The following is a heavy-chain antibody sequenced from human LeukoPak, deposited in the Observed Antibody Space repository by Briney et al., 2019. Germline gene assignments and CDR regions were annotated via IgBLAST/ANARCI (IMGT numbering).Heavy chain of an antibody. CDR2: IYNSGNT. J-gene: IGHJ4*02. V-gene: IGHV4-61*02. CDR3: ASTLYYYENSGHLEH. CDR1: GGSISSGSYY. D-gene: IGHD3-22*01. Sequence: SQTLSLTCTVSGGSISSGSYYWSWIRQPTGKGLEWIGRIYNSGNTNYNPSLMSRVTISVDTSKNQVSLKLSSVTAADTAVYYCASTLYYYENSGHLEHWGQGTLVTVSS.